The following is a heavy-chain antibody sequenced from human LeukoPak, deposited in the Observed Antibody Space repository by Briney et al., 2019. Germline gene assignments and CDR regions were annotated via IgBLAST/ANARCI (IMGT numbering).Heavy chain of an antibody. CDR2: IYYSGST. Sequence: SETLSLTCTVSGGSISSYYWSWIRQPPGKGLEWIGYIYYSGSTSYNPSLKSRVTISVDTSKNQFSLKLSSVTAADTAVYYCAGRYYYYMDVWGKGTTVTISS. CDR3: AGRYYYYMDV. J-gene: IGHJ6*03. V-gene: IGHV4-59*01. CDR1: GGSISSYY.